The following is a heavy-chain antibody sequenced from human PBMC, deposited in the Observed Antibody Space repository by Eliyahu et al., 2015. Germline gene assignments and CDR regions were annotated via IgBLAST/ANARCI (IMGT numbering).Heavy chain of an antibody. Sequence: EVQLVESGGGLVQPGRSLRLSCAASGFTFDDYAMHWVRQAPGKGLEWVSGISWNSGSIGYADSVKGRFTISRDNAKNSLYLQMNSLRAEDTALYYCAKDIYSYGYWRGAFDIWGQGTMVTVSS. V-gene: IGHV3-9*01. D-gene: IGHD5-18*01. CDR3: AKDIYSYGYWRGAFDI. J-gene: IGHJ3*02. CDR2: ISWNSGSI. CDR1: GFTFDDYA.